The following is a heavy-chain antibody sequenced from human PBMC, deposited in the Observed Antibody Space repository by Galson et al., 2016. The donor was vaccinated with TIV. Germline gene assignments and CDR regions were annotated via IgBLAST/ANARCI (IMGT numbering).Heavy chain of an antibody. V-gene: IGHV1-18*01. J-gene: IGHJ6*04. CDR3: ARVPTKTFDFWSGFDNSFCMDV. Sequence: SVKVSCKASGYTLSSYSISWGRQAPGQGLEWMGWISGYNGNKNYAQKFQDRVTMTTDTSTNTAYMELRSLRSDATAVYYCARVPTKTFDFWSGFDNSFCMDVWGKGTTVTVSS. D-gene: IGHD3-3*01. CDR2: ISGYNGNK. CDR1: GYTLSSYS.